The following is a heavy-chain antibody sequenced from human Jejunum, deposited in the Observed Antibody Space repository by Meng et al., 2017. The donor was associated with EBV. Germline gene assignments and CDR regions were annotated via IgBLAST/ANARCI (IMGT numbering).Heavy chain of an antibody. CDR2: ISAYNGNT. CDR1: GYTFTNYG. V-gene: IGHV1-18*01. CDR3: TILSHCDGGICYSYDY. J-gene: IGHJ4*02. Sequence: QVQRGRSGAEGRGPGASGKVSCKASGYTFTNYGVSWVRHAPGQGLGWLGWISAYNGNTDYAQKLQGRVTMTPDTPTSTAYMELRSLRSDDTAVYYCTILSHCDGGICYSYDYWGQGTLVTVSS. D-gene: IGHD2-15*01.